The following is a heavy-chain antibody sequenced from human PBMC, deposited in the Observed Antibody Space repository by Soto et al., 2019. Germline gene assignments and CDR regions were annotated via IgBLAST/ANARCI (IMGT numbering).Heavy chain of an antibody. D-gene: IGHD3-22*01. V-gene: IGHV4-31*03. CDR1: GGSISSGGYY. CDR3: ARTLDSSGSPYYYYGMDV. Sequence: SETLSLTCTVSGGSISSGGYYWSWIRQHPGKGLEWIGYIYYSGSTYYNPSLKSRVTISVDTSKNQFSLKLSSVTAADTAVYYCARTLDSSGSPYYYYGMDVWGQGTTVTVSS. CDR2: IYYSGST. J-gene: IGHJ6*02.